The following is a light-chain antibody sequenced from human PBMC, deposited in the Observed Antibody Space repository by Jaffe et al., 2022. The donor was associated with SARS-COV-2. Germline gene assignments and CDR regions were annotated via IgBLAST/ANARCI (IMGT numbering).Light chain of an antibody. CDR3: AAWDGSLNGWV. CDR1: SSNIGSRT. J-gene: IGLJ3*02. CDR2: SNN. Sequence: QSVLTQPPSASGTPGQRVTISCSGSSSNIGSRTVNWYQQLPGTAPKLFIYSNNQRPSGVPDRFSGSKSGTSASLAISGLQSEDEADYYCAAWDGSLNGWVFGGGTKLTVL. V-gene: IGLV1-44*01.